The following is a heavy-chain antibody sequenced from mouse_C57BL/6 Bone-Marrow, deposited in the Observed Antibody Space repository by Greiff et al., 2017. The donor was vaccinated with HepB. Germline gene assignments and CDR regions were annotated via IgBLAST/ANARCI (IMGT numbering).Heavy chain of an antibody. J-gene: IGHJ4*01. CDR3: ARDYGSSYYAMDY. Sequence: DVQLVESGGGLVKPGGSLKLSCAASGFTFSSYAMSWVRQTPEKRLEWVATISDGGSYTYYPDNVKGRFTISRDNAKNNLYLQMSHLKSEDTAMYYCARDYGSSYYAMDYWGQGTSVTVSS. CDR1: GFTFSSYA. D-gene: IGHD1-1*01. V-gene: IGHV5-4*01. CDR2: ISDGGSYT.